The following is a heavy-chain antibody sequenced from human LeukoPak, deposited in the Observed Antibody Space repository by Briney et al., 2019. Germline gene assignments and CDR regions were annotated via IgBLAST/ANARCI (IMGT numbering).Heavy chain of an antibody. V-gene: IGHV4-31*03. D-gene: IGHD3-16*01. Sequence: SQTLSLTCTVSGGSISSGGYYWSWIRQHPGKGLEWIGYIYYSGSTYYNPSLKSRVTTSVDTSKNQFSLKLSSVTAADTAVYYCARGGEYGDYLDYWGQGTLVTVSS. CDR1: GGSISSGGYY. J-gene: IGHJ4*02. CDR3: ARGGEYGDYLDY. CDR2: IYYSGST.